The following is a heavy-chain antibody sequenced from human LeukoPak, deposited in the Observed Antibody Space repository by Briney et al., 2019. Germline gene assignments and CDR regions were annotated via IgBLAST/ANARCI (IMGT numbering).Heavy chain of an antibody. CDR1: GFTFKSYG. CDR3: ARGSGYSGTWYVDY. J-gene: IGHJ4*02. V-gene: IGHV3-33*01. D-gene: IGHD6-13*01. CDR2: IWYDGSNK. Sequence: PGGSLRLSCVASGFTFKSYGMHWVRQASGKGLEWVAIIWYDGSNKYYADFVKGRFTTSRDNSKNTLYLQMNSLRADDTAVYYCARGSGYSGTWYVDYWGQGTLVTVSS.